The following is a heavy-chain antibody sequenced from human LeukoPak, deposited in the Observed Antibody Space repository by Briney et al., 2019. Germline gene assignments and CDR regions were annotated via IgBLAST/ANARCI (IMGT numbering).Heavy chain of an antibody. V-gene: IGHV3-23*01. CDR3: ATPVFHVSDPSPYYYYMDV. D-gene: IGHD3-10*01. CDR1: GFSFRRYG. CDR2: ISGSGGST. J-gene: IGHJ6*03. Sequence: GGTLRLSCAASGFSFRRYGMNWVRQAPGKGLERVSSISGSGGSTYYGDSVKGRFTISRDNSKNTLYLQMNSLRAEDTAVYYCATPVFHVSDPSPYYYYMDVWGKGTTVTISS.